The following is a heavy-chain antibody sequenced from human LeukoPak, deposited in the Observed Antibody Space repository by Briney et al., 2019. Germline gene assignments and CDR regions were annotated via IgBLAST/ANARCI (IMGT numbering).Heavy chain of an antibody. Sequence: SETLSLTCTVSGGSIRSYYWSWIRQPPGKGLEWIGRIYTSGSINYNPSLKSRVTMSVDTSKNHFSLKLSSVTAADTAVYYCARDGDYHYFDYWGRGTLVTVSS. CDR3: ARDGDYHYFDY. CDR1: GGSIRSYY. D-gene: IGHD4-17*01. CDR2: IYTSGSI. J-gene: IGHJ4*02. V-gene: IGHV4-4*07.